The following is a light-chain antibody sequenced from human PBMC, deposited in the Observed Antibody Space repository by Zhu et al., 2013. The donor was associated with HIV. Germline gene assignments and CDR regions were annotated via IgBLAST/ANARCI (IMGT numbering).Light chain of an antibody. J-gene: IGKJ5*01. V-gene: IGKV2-30*02. Sequence: DVVMTQSPLSLPVTLGQPASISCRSSQSLVHSDGNTYLNWFQQRPGQSPRRLIYEVSNRDSGVPDRFSGSGSDTDFTLTISRVEAEDVGIYYCMQGKHWPITFGQGTRLEIK. CDR2: EVS. CDR1: QSLVHSDGNTY. CDR3: MQGKHWPIT.